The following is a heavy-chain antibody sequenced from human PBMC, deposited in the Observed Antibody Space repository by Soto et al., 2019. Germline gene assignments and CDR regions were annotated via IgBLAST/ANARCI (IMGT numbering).Heavy chain of an antibody. CDR1: GGSFSGYY. CDR3: ARGEWLLSTDAFDI. D-gene: IGHD3-3*01. V-gene: IGHV4-34*01. J-gene: IGHJ3*02. CDR2: INHSGST. Sequence: SETLSLTCAVYGGSFSGYYWSWIRQPPGKGLEWIGEINHSGSTNYNPSLKSRVTISVDTSRNQFSLKLSSVTAADTAVYYCARGEWLLSTDAFDIWGQGTMVTVSS.